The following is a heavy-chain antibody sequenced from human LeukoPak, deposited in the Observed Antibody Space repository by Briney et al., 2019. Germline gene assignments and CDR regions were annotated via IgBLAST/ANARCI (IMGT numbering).Heavy chain of an antibody. J-gene: IGHJ4*02. CDR1: GFTISSYA. Sequence: GGSLRLSCAASGFTISSYAMSWVCQARGKGLEWVSAISGSGGSTYYADSVKGRFTISRDNSKNTLYLQMNSLRAEDTAVYYCAKAGHSSSWYYGYWGQGTLVTASS. D-gene: IGHD6-13*01. CDR2: ISGSGGST. CDR3: AKAGHSSSWYYGY. V-gene: IGHV3-23*01.